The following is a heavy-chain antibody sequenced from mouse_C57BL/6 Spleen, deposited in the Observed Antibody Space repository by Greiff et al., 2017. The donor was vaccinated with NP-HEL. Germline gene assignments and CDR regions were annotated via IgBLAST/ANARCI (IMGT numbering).Heavy chain of an antibody. J-gene: IGHJ3*01. CDR2: IYPRSGNT. V-gene: IGHV1-81*01. Sequence: QVQLKESGAELARPGASVKLSCKASGYTFTSYGISWVKQRTGQGLEWIGEIYPRSGNTYYNEKFKGKATLTADKSSSTAYMELRSLTSEDSAVYFCARGDYYYGGTAYWGQGTLVTVSA. CDR3: ARGDYYYGGTAY. CDR1: GYTFTSYG. D-gene: IGHD1-1*01.